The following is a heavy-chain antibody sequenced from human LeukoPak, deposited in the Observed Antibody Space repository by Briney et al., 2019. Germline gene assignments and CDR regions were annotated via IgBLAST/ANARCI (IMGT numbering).Heavy chain of an antibody. CDR1: GGSISSYY. Sequence: SETLSLTCTVSGGSISSYYWSWIRQPPGKGLEWIGYIYYSGSTNYNPSLKSRVTISVDTSKNQFSLKLSSVTAADTAVYYCARGSGGYGWGYYYYYGMDVWGQGTTVTVSS. D-gene: IGHD1-26*01. CDR3: ARGSGGYGWGYYYYYGMDV. CDR2: IYYSGST. J-gene: IGHJ6*02. V-gene: IGHV4-59*01.